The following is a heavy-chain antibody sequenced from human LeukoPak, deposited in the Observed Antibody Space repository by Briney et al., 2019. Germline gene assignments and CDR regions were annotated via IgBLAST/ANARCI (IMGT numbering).Heavy chain of an antibody. CDR1: GYTLTYRY. D-gene: IGHD6-6*01. CDR3: ASSGKQLVTYYYYGMDV. J-gene: IGHJ6*02. CDR2: ITPFNGNT. V-gene: IGHV1-45*02. Sequence: SVKVSCKASGYTLTYRYLHWVRQAPGQALEWMGWITPFNGNTNYAQKFQDRVTITRDRSMSTAYMELSSLRSEDTAMYYCASSGKQLVTYYYYGMDVWGQGTTVTVSS.